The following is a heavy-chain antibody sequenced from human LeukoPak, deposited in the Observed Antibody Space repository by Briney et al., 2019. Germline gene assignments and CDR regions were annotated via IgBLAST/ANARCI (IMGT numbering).Heavy chain of an antibody. D-gene: IGHD1-26*01. Sequence: ASVKVSCKASGYTFTGYYMHSVRQAPGQGLEWMGWINPNIGGTNYAKKFQGRVTMTRDTSISTAYMELSRLRSDDTAVYYCARDWTRIVGATQMYYYYYYMDVWGKGTTVTISS. CDR1: GYTFTGYY. V-gene: IGHV1-2*02. CDR3: ARDWTRIVGATQMYYYYYYMDV. J-gene: IGHJ6*03. CDR2: INPNIGGT.